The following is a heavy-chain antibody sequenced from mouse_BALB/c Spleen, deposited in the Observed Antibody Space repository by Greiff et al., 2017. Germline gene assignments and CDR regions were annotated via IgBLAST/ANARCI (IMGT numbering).Heavy chain of an antibody. CDR2: ISNGGGST. V-gene: IGHV5-12-2*01. J-gene: IGHJ3*01. CDR1: GFTFSSYT. Sequence: DVHLVESGGGLVQPGGSLKLSCAASGFTFSSYTMSWVRQTPEKRLEWVAYISNGGGSTYYPDTVKGRFTISRDNAKNTLYLQMSSLKSEDTAMYYCARHSNYGYDGGAWFAYWGQGTLVTVSA. D-gene: IGHD2-2*01. CDR3: ARHSNYGYDGGAWFAY.